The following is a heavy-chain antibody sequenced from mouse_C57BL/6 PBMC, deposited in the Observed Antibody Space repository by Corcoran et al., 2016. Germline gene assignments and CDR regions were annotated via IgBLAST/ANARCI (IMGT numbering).Heavy chain of an antibody. Sequence: QIQLVQSGPELKKPGETVKISCKASGYTFTTYGMSWVKQAPGKGLKWMGWINTYSGVPTYADDFKGRFAFSLETSANTAYLQINNLKNEDTATYFCARGYFDVWGTGTTVTVSS. CDR3: ARGYFDV. CDR1: GYTFTTYG. CDR2: INTYSGVP. V-gene: IGHV9-3*01. J-gene: IGHJ1*03.